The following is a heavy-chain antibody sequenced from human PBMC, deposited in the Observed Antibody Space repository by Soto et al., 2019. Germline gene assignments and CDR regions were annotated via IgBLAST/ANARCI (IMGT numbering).Heavy chain of an antibody. Sequence: QIILKESGPTLVKPTQTLTLTCTFSGFYLSTSGVGVGWIRQPPGTALEWLALIYWDDDKRYSPSLRSRLTITKDISKHQVVLTMTNMDPVDTATYYCAHLNSGRYYFDDWGQGTLVTVSS. J-gene: IGHJ4*02. CDR3: AHLNSGRYYFDD. D-gene: IGHD1-26*01. CDR1: GFYLSTSGVG. CDR2: IYWDDDK. V-gene: IGHV2-5*02.